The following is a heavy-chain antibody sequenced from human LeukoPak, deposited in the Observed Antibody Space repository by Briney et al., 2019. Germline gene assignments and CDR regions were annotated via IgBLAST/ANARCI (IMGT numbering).Heavy chain of an antibody. CDR2: ISGSGDRT. CDR3: AKGDYNSGWPT. V-gene: IGHV3-23*01. Sequence: GGSLRLSCAASGFTFRSHAMNWVRQAPGKGLEWVSYISGSGDRTYYADSVKGRFTISRDNSKNTLYLQMNSLRAEDTAVYYCAKGDYNSGWPTWGQGTLVPVSS. D-gene: IGHD6-19*01. CDR1: GFTFRSHA. J-gene: IGHJ5*02.